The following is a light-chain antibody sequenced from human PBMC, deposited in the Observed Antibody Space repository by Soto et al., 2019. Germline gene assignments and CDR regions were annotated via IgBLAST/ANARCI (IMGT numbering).Light chain of an antibody. CDR2: EAS. Sequence: QSALTQPASVSGSPGQSITLSCTGTSSDVGDYNYVSWYQQHPGKAPRLIIYEASYRPSGVSNRFSGSKSGNTASLTISGLQAEGEADYYCSSYASRSTWVFGGGTQLTVL. CDR1: SSDVGDYNY. V-gene: IGLV2-14*01. J-gene: IGLJ3*02. CDR3: SSYASRSTWV.